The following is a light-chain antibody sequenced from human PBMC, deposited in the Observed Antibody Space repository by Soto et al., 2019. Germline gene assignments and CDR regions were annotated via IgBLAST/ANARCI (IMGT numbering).Light chain of an antibody. J-gene: IGLJ1*01. CDR3: SSYTSSSTLV. V-gene: IGLV2-14*01. Sequence: QSVLTQPASVSGSPGQSITVSCTGTSSDVGGYNYVSWYQQHPGKAPKLMIYGVTNRPSGVINRFSGSKSGNTASLTISGLQAEDEADYYCSSYTSSSTLVFGTGTKVHRP. CDR1: SSDVGGYNY. CDR2: GVT.